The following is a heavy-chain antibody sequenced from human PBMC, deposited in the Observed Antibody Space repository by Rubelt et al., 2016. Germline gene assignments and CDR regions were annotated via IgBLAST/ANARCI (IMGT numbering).Heavy chain of an antibody. Sequence: QVQLQESGPGLVKPSGTLSLTCAVSGGSISSLNWWSWVRQPPGKGLEWIGYIYYSGSTNYNPSLKSRVTISVDTSKNQFSLKLSSVTAADTAGYYFARRASNSLGVDYGMDVWGQGTTVTVSS. CDR3: ARRASNSLGVDYGMDV. CDR1: GGSISSLNW. D-gene: IGHD5-18*01. V-gene: IGHV4-4*02. CDR2: IYYSGST. J-gene: IGHJ6*02.